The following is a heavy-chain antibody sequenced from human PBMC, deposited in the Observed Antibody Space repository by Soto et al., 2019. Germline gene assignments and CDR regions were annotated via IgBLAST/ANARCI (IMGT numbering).Heavy chain of an antibody. V-gene: IGHV3-15*07. CDR2: IKSKTDGGTA. J-gene: IGHJ3*01. CDR3: TTDPYPFQTRINAFDV. CDR1: GVTLSNVW. Sequence: PGGSLRLSCAVSGVTLSNVWMNWVRQAPGKGPEWVGRIKSKTDGGTADYAAPVKGRFTISRDDSENTLYLQMNSLKTEDTAVYYCTTDPYPFQTRINAFDVWGQGTMVTVSS.